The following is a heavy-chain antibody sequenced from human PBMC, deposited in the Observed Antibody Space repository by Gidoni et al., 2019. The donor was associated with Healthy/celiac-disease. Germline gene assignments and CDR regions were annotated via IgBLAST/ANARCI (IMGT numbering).Heavy chain of an antibody. Sequence: QVQLVQSGAEVKKPGSSVKVSCKASGGTFSSYTISWVRQAPGQGLEWMGRIIPILGIANYAQKFQGRVTITADKSTSTAYMELSSLRSEDTAVYYCASRIMITFGGVTPEDYFDYWGQGTLVTVSS. CDR1: GGTFSSYT. V-gene: IGHV1-69*02. D-gene: IGHD3-16*01. J-gene: IGHJ4*02. CDR3: ASRIMITFGGVTPEDYFDY. CDR2: IIPILGIA.